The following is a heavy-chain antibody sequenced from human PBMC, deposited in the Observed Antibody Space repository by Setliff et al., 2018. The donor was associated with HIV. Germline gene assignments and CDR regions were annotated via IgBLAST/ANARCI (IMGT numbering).Heavy chain of an antibody. V-gene: IGHV3-7*01. D-gene: IGHD1-26*01. J-gene: IGHJ5*02. CDR2: IKKDGSEI. Sequence: GGSLRLSCAASGFTFSNYWMDWVRQVPGKGLEWVATIKKDGSEIYYVDSVKGRFTISRDNARTSVYLEMRSLRVGNTAVYLCANLWEMGAWGQGTLVTVSS. CDR1: GFTFSNYW. CDR3: ANLWEMGA.